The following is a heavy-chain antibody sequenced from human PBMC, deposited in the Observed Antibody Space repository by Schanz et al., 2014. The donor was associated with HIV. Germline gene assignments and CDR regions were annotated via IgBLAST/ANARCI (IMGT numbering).Heavy chain of an antibody. CDR2: ISGNSGHT. J-gene: IGHJ6*02. V-gene: IGHV3-23*01. Sequence: EVQLLESGGGLVQPGGSLRLSCAASGFTFSSYAMSWVRQAPGKGLEWVSGISGNSGHTWYADSVKGRFTISRDNPKNRLYLQMNSLRAEDTAVYYCAKGARAHKVTTGVDVWGQGTTVIVSS. D-gene: IGHD4-17*01. CDR1: GFTFSSYA. CDR3: AKGARAHKVTTGVDV.